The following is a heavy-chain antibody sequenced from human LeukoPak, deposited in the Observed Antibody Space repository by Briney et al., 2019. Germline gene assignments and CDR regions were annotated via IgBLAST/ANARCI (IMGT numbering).Heavy chain of an antibody. D-gene: IGHD2-2*01. CDR1: GFTFSSYS. Sequence: PGGSLRLSCAASGFTFSSYSMNWVRQAPGKGLEWVSSISSSSSYIYYADSVKGRFTISRDNDKNSLYLQMNSLRAEDTAVYYCAREWDIVVVPAAMRGYYYYGMDVWGKGTTVTVSS. J-gene: IGHJ6*04. V-gene: IGHV3-21*01. CDR3: AREWDIVVVPAAMRGYYYYGMDV. CDR2: ISSSSSYI.